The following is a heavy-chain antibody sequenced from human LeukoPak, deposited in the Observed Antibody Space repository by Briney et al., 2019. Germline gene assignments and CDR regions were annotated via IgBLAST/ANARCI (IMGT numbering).Heavy chain of an antibody. J-gene: IGHJ6*02. D-gene: IGHD5-12*01. Sequence: GGSLRLSCTASGFTFGDYAMTWVRQAPGKGLEWVGFIRSKAYGGTTDFPASVKGRFIISRDDSKSIAYLQMNSLKTEDTAVYYCTAYDPSDYYGMDVWGQGTTVTVS. CDR3: TAYDPSDYYGMDV. CDR2: IRSKAYGGTT. CDR1: GFTFGDYA. V-gene: IGHV3-49*04.